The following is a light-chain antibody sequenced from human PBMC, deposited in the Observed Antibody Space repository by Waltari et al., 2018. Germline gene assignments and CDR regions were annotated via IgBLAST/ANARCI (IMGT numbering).Light chain of an antibody. CDR3: AAWDDSLNGVI. CDR2: GNN. V-gene: IGLV1-44*01. J-gene: IGLJ2*01. Sequence: QSMLTQPPSASGTPGQRVTISCSGSSSNIGSNYVNWYQQLPGTAPKLLIYGNNQRPSGVPDRFSGSKAETSASLAISGLQSEDEAEYHCAAWDDSLNGVIFGGGTKLTVL. CDR1: SSNIGSNY.